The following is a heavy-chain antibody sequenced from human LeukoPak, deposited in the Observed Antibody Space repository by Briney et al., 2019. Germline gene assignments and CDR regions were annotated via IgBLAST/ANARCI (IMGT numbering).Heavy chain of an antibody. J-gene: IGHJ4*02. CDR3: TRGSSGRRDN. CDR1: GYTFTSCD. V-gene: IGHV1-8*01. Sequence: ASVTVSCKASGYTFTSCDINWVRQAAGQGLEWMGWMNPNSGNTGYGQSFQGRITMTRDISIGTAYMELSNLTSEDTAIYYCTRGSSGRRDNWGQGTLVTVSA. D-gene: IGHD6-19*01. CDR2: MNPNSGNT.